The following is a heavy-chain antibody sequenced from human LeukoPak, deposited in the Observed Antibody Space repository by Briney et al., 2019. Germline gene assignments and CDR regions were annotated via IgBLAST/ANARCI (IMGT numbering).Heavy chain of an antibody. Sequence: GASVKVSCKASGGTFSRYAISWVRQAPGQGLEWMGGIIPILGTANYAQKFQGRVTITADESTSTAYMELSSLRSEDTAVYYCARSQGPVIIPTAPSEGYYYYYMDVWGKGTTVTVSS. V-gene: IGHV1-69*13. CDR3: ARSQGPVIIPTAPSEGYYYYYMDV. D-gene: IGHD2-2*01. CDR2: IIPILGTA. J-gene: IGHJ6*03. CDR1: GGTFSRYA.